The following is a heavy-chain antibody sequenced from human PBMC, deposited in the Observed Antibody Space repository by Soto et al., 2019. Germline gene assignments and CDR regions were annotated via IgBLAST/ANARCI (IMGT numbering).Heavy chain of an antibody. J-gene: IGHJ3*02. Sequence: SETLSLTCTVSGGSISSYYWSWIRQPPGKGLEWIGYIYYSGSTNYNPSLKSRVTISVDTSKNQFSLKLSSVTAADTAVYYCARDLTSAGSYYGFDAFDIWGQGTMVTVSS. CDR2: IYYSGST. V-gene: IGHV4-59*01. CDR1: GGSISSYY. D-gene: IGHD3-10*01. CDR3: ARDLTSAGSYYGFDAFDI.